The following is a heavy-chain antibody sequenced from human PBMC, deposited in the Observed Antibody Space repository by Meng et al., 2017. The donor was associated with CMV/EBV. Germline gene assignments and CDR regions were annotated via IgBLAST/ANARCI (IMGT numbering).Heavy chain of an antibody. CDR3: ARGRILDIVVVVAAKGDGMDV. J-gene: IGHJ6*02. CDR1: GGSFSGYY. V-gene: IGHV4-34*01. Sequence: SETLSLTCAVYGGSFSGYYWSWIRQPPGKGLEWIGEINHSGGTNYNPSLKSRVTISVDTSKNQFSLKLSSVTAADTAVYYCARGRILDIVVVVAAKGDGMDVWGQGTTVTVSS. D-gene: IGHD2-15*01. CDR2: INHSGGT.